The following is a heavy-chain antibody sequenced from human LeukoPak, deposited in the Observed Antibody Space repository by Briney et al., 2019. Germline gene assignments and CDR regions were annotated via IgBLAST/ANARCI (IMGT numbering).Heavy chain of an antibody. D-gene: IGHD3-9*01. V-gene: IGHV6-1*01. CDR2: TYYRSKWYN. J-gene: IGHJ6*02. CDR3: ARDPVLWSPTYYDILTGYYSDYYYGMDV. CDR1: GDSVSSNSAA. Sequence: SQTLSLTCAISGDSVSSNSAAWNWIRQSPSRGLEWLGRTYYRSKWYNDYAVSVKSRITINPDTSKNQFSLQLNSVTPEDTAAYYCARDPVLWSPTYYDILTGYYSDYYYGMDVWGQGTTVTVSS.